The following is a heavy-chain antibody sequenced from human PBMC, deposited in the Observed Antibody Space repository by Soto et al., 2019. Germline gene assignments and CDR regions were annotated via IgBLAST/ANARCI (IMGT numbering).Heavy chain of an antibody. J-gene: IGHJ4*02. D-gene: IGHD1-26*01. CDR2: IIPILGIA. CDR1: GGTFSSYT. CDR3: ARGPSIVGGAGVDY. Sequence: GASVKVSCKASGGTFSSYTISWVRQAPGQGLEWMGRIIPILGIANYAQKFQGRVTITADKSTSTAYMELSSLRSEDTAVYYCARGPSIVGGAGVDYWGQGTLVTVSS. V-gene: IGHV1-69*02.